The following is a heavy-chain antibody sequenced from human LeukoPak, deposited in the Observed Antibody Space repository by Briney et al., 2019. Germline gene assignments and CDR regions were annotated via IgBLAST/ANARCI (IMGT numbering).Heavy chain of an antibody. CDR2: ISGSGGST. D-gene: IGHD2-15*01. J-gene: IGHJ4*02. CDR1: GFTFSSYA. CDR3: AKADVVVVVTATRY. Sequence: GGSLRLSCAASGFTFSSYAISWVRQAPGKGLEWVSAISGSGGSTYYADSVKGRFTISRDNSKNTLYLQMNSLRAEDTAVYYCAKADVVVVVTATRYWGQGTLVTVSS. V-gene: IGHV3-23*01.